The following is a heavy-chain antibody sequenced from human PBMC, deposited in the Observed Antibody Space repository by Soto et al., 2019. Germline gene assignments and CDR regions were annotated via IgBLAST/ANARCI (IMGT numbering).Heavy chain of an antibody. Sequence: TLSLTCAVSGGSISSGGYSWSWIRQPPGKGLEWIGYIYYSGSTYYNPSLKSRVTISVDTSKNQFSLKLSSVTAADTAVYYCARGSVVAATLFDYWGQGTLVTVSS. CDR1: GGSISSGGYS. V-gene: IGHV4-31*11. CDR3: ARGSVVAATLFDY. J-gene: IGHJ4*02. CDR2: IYYSGST. D-gene: IGHD2-15*01.